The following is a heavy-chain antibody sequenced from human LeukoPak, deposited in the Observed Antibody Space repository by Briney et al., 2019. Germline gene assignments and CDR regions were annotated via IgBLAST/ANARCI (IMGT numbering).Heavy chain of an antibody. CDR2: ISGSGGST. Sequence: PGGSLRLSCAASGFTLSSYAMSWVRQAPGKGLEWVSGISGSGGSTYYADSVKGRFTISRDNSKNTVYLQMNSLRAEDTAIYYCAKVKTYYYDTSGCFDYWGQGTLVTVSS. V-gene: IGHV3-23*01. CDR3: AKVKTYYYDTSGCFDY. CDR1: GFTLSSYA. J-gene: IGHJ4*02. D-gene: IGHD3-22*01.